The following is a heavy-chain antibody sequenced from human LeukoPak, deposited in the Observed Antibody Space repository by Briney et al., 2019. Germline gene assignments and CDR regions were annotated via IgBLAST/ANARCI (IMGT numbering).Heavy chain of an antibody. CDR1: GFTFSSYW. J-gene: IGHJ1*01. CDR2: ISSDGSTT. CDR3: ARGWGSAEH. D-gene: IGHD3-16*01. Sequence: GGSLRLSCAASGFTFSSYWMQWVRQAPGKGLVWVSHISSDGSTTDYADSVKGRFTISRDNAKNTLYLQMNSLRAEDTAVYYCARGWGSAEHWGQGTLVTVSS. V-gene: IGHV3-74*01.